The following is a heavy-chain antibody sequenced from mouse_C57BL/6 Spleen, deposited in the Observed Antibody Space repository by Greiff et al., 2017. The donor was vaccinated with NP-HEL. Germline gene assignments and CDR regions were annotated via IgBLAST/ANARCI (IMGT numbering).Heavy chain of an antibody. CDR1: GYTFTSYW. D-gene: IGHD1-1*01. CDR2: IHPNSGST. V-gene: IGHV1-64*01. Sequence: VQLQQSGAELVKPGASVKLSCKASGYTFTSYWMHWVKQRPGQGLEWIGMIHPNSGSTNYNEKFKSKATLTVDKSSSTAYMQLSSLTSEDSAVYDCARWEVVRDWYFDVWGTGTTVTVSS. CDR3: ARWEVVRDWYFDV. J-gene: IGHJ1*03.